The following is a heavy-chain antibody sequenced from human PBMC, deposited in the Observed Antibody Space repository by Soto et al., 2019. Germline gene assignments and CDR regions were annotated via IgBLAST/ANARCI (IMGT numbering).Heavy chain of an antibody. CDR1: GITFSTYE. Sequence: GGSLRLSCVASGITFSTYEVNWVRQAPGKGLEWVSYISSSGRTKYYADSVKGRFTISRDDAKNSVYLQMNSLRAEDAALYYCTRELISAYYFDYWGQGTLVTVSS. J-gene: IGHJ4*01. D-gene: IGHD3-10*01. V-gene: IGHV3-48*03. CDR3: TRELISAYYFDY. CDR2: ISSSGRTK.